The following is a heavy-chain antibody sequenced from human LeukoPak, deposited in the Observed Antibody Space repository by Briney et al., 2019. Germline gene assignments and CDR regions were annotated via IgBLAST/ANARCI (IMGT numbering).Heavy chain of an antibody. CDR2: ISSSSSYI. D-gene: IGHD4-17*01. CDR1: GFTFSSFR. Sequence: GGSLRLSCAASGFTFSSFRMNWVRQAPGKGLEWVSSISSSSSYIYYADSVKGRFTISRDNAKNSLYLQMNSLRAEDTAVYYCARVHGDGYYFDYWGQGTLVTVSS. J-gene: IGHJ4*02. CDR3: ARVHGDGYYFDY. V-gene: IGHV3-21*01.